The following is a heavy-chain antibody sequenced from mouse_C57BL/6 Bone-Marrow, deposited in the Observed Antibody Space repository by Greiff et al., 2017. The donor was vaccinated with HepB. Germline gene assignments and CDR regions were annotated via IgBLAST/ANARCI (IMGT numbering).Heavy chain of an antibody. V-gene: IGHV1-81*01. CDR2: IYPRSGNT. CDR3: ASPGDY. J-gene: IGHJ4*01. CDR1: GYTFTSYG. Sequence: VKLMESGAELARPGASVKLSCKASGYTFTSYGISWVKQRTGQGLEWIGEIYPRSGNTYYNEKFKGKATLTADKSSSTAYMELRSLTSEDSAVYFCASPGDYWGQGTSVTVSS.